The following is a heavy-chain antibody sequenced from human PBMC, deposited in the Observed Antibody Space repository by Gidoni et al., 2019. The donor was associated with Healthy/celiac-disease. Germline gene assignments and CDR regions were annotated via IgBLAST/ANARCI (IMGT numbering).Heavy chain of an antibody. Sequence: EVQLLESGGGLVQPGGSLRLSCAASGFTFSSYAMGWVRQAPGKGLEWVSAIGGSGGSTYYADSVKGRFTISRDKSKNTLYLQMNSLRAEDTAVYYCAKDARPFVNLDAFDIWGQGTMVTVSS. D-gene: IGHD6-6*01. CDR2: IGGSGGST. J-gene: IGHJ3*02. CDR3: AKDARPFVNLDAFDI. CDR1: GFTFSSYA. V-gene: IGHV3-23*01.